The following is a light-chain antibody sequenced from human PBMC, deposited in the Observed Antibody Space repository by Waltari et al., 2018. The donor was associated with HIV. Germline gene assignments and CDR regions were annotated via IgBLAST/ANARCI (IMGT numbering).Light chain of an antibody. CDR3: AAWDDGLNGL. Sequence: QSVLTQPPSASGTPGQRVTISCSGSRSNIGSKYVYWYQQLPGTAPKLLIYRNNQRPSGVPDRFPGSKSGTSASLAISGLRSEDEGAYYCAAWDDGLNGLFGGGTKLTV. V-gene: IGLV1-47*01. J-gene: IGLJ2*01. CDR2: RNN. CDR1: RSNIGSKY.